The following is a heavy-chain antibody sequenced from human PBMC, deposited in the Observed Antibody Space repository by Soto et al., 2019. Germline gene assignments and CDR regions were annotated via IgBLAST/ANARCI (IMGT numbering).Heavy chain of an antibody. CDR1: GFTVSSNV. Sequence: EGSLRLACAASGFTVSSNVMNWVRQAPGKGLEWVSVIYRGGSTNYADSVKGRFTISRDISKNTLYPQMNSLRVEDTAVYYCVGKWFDFWGQGTLVTVCS. CDR2: IYRGGST. J-gene: IGHJ5*01. CDR3: VGKWFDF. V-gene: IGHV3-53*01.